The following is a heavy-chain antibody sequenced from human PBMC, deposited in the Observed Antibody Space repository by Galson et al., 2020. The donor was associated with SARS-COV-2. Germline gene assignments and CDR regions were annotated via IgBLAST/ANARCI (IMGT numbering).Heavy chain of an antibody. CDR3: ARHGEIVLMVYPPSYYFDY. CDR2: IYFSGVT. Sequence: SETLSLTCTVSGDSINSGRYYWAWIRQPPGKGLEWIGSIYFSGVTYKSPSLKSQVTMSVDTSKNQFSLRMTSVTAADTAVYYCARHGEIVLMVYPPSYYFDYWGQGALVTVSS. CDR1: GDSINSGRYY. D-gene: IGHD2-8*01. V-gene: IGHV4-39*01. J-gene: IGHJ4*02.